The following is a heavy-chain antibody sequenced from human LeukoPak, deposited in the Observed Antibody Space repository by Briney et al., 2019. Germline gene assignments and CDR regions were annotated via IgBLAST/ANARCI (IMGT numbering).Heavy chain of an antibody. V-gene: IGHV3-7*04. D-gene: IGHD2-2*01. CDR3: ARDRCSSTSCFIDY. CDR2: IRQDGSEK. Sequence: PGGSLRLSCAVSRFTFSNYWMSWVRQAPGKGLEWVANIRQDGSEKYYVDSVEGRFTISRDNAKNSLYLQMNSLRAEDRAVYYCARDRCSSTSCFIDYWGQGTLVTVSS. J-gene: IGHJ4*02. CDR1: RFTFSNYW.